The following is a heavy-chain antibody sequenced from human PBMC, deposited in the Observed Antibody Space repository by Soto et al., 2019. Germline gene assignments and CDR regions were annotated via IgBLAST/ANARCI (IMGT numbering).Heavy chain of an antibody. CDR1: GGSISSYY. CDR2: IYYSGST. Sequence: PSETLSLTCTVSGGSISSYYWSWIRQPPGKGLEWIGYIYYSGSTNYNPSLKSRVTISVDTSKNQFSLKLSSVTAADTAVYYCARSGAYYDILTGYSHDALDIWGQGTMVTVSS. V-gene: IGHV4-59*01. J-gene: IGHJ3*02. D-gene: IGHD3-9*01. CDR3: ARSGAYYDILTGYSHDALDI.